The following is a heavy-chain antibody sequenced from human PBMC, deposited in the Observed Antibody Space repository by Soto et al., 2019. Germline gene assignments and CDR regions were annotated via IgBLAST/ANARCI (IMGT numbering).Heavy chain of an antibody. CDR2: ISAYNGNT. D-gene: IGHD3-16*01. CDR1: GYTFTSYG. V-gene: IGHV1-18*01. CDR3: ARDLITFGGVRPDY. Sequence: ASVKGSCKASGYTFTSYGISWVRQAPGQGLEWMGWISAYNGNTNYAQKLQGRVTMTTDTSTSTAYMELRSLRSDDTAVYYCARDLITFGGVRPDYWGQGTLVTVSS. J-gene: IGHJ4*02.